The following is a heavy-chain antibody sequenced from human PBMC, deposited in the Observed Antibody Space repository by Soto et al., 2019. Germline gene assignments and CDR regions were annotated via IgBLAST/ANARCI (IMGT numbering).Heavy chain of an antibody. CDR1: GGSVSSGSYY. CDR3: ARGFLSSSWYEDY. J-gene: IGHJ4*02. Sequence: QVQLQESGPGLVKPSETLSLTCTVSGGSVSSGSYYWSWIRQPPGKGLEWIGYIYYSGSTNYNPSLKSRVTISVDTSKNQFSLKLSSVTAADTAVYYCARGFLSSSWYEDYWGQGTLVTVSS. CDR2: IYYSGST. D-gene: IGHD6-13*01. V-gene: IGHV4-61*01.